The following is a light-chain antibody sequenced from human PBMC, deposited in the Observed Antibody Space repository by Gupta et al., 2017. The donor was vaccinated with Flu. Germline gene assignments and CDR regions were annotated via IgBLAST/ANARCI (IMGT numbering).Light chain of an antibody. CDR3: SSYTGSTTI. Sequence: QSITISCTATSSDGGDYEYVSWYQQHPGKAHKLMIYDVNKRPSGVSDRFSGSKSETTASLTISGLQPEDEADYFCSSYTGSTTIFGGGTKLTVL. CDR1: SSDGGDYEY. V-gene: IGLV2-14*03. CDR2: DVN. J-gene: IGLJ2*01.